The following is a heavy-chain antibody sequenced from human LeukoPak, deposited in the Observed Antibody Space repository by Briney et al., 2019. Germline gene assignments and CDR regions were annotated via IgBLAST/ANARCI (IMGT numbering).Heavy chain of an antibody. CDR1: GFTFSSYA. D-gene: IGHD3-3*01. Sequence: GGSLRLSCAASGFTFSSYAMSWVRQAPGKGLERVSYISSSGSTIYYADSVKGRFTISRDNAKNSLYLQMNSLRAEDTAVYYCARKLYDFWSGYLRAPDYWGQGTLVTVSS. CDR2: ISSSGSTI. V-gene: IGHV3-48*04. J-gene: IGHJ4*02. CDR3: ARKLYDFWSGYLRAPDY.